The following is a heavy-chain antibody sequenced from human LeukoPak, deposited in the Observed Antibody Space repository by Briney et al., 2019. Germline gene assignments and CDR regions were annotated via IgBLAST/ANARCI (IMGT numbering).Heavy chain of an antibody. V-gene: IGHV3-11*01. D-gene: IGHD3-22*01. CDR1: GFTFSDYY. J-gene: IGHJ4*02. Sequence: GGSLRLSCAASGFTFSDYYMSWIRQAPGKGLEWVSYISSSGSTIYYADSVKGRFTISRDNAKNSLYLQMNTLRAEDTAVYYYAREYYYDSSGYYYGYWGQGTLVTVSS. CDR2: ISSSGSTI. CDR3: AREYYYDSSGYYYGY.